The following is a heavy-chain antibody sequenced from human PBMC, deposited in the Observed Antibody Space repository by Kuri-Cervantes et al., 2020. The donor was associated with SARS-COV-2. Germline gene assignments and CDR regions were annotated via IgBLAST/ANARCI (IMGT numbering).Heavy chain of an antibody. D-gene: IGHD6-13*01. CDR2: IYYSGST. Sequence: SETLSLTCTVSGGSISSSSYYWDWIRQPPGKGLEWIGSIYYSGSTYYNPSLKSRVTISVDTSKNQFSLKLSSVTAADTAVYYCARRDSSSWWGVGVTDYWGQGTLVTVSS. J-gene: IGHJ4*02. CDR1: GGSISSSSYY. CDR3: ARRDSSSWWGVGVTDY. V-gene: IGHV4-39*07.